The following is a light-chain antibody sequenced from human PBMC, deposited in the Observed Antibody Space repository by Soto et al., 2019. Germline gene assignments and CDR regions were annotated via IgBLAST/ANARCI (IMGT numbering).Light chain of an antibody. J-gene: IGKJ4*01. Sequence: EILNTQSPATLSVSPGERATLSCRASQSVSSNLAWYQQKPGQVPRLLIYGASTRATGVPARFSGSGSGTEFTLTISSLQSEDFAVYYCQQYNNWPLTFGGGTKVDIK. CDR3: QQYNNWPLT. V-gene: IGKV3-15*01. CDR1: QSVSSN. CDR2: GAS.